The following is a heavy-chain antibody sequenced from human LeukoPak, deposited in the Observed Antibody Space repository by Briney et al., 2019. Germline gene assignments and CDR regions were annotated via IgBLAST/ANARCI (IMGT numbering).Heavy chain of an antibody. CDR3: ARAIAAAGTSWFDP. CDR1: GFTFDDYA. J-gene: IGHJ5*02. Sequence: GRSLRLSCAASGFTFDDYAMNWVRQAPGKGLEWVSSISSSSSYIYYADSVKGRFTISRDNAKNSLYLQMNSLRAEDTAVYYCARAIAAAGTSWFDPWGQGTLVTVSS. V-gene: IGHV3-21*01. CDR2: ISSSSSYI. D-gene: IGHD6-13*01.